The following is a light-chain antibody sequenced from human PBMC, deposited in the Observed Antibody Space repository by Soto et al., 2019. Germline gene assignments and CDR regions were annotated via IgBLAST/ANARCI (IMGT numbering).Light chain of an antibody. CDR1: QSISSN. J-gene: IGKJ3*01. CDR2: GAS. CDR3: QQYNNWLFT. Sequence: EIVMTQSPATLSVSPGERATLSCRASQSISSNLAWYQQKPGQAPRLLIYGASTRATGIPATFSGSGSGTELTLTISSLQSEDFAFYYCQQYNNWLFTFGPGTKVDIK. V-gene: IGKV3-15*01.